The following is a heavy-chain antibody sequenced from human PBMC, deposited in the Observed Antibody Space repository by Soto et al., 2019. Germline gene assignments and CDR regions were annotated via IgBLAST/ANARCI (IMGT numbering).Heavy chain of an antibody. V-gene: IGHV1-3*01. D-gene: IGHD3-10*01. CDR3: ARGDYYGSGSYYPYYYGMDV. CDR2: INAGNGNT. J-gene: IGHJ6*02. CDR1: GYTFTSYA. Sequence: ASVKVSCKASGYTFTSYAMHWVRQAPGQRLEWMGWINAGNGNTKYSQKFQGRVTITRDTSASTAYMELSSLRSEDTAVYYCARGDYYGSGSYYPYYYGMDVWGQGTTVTVSS.